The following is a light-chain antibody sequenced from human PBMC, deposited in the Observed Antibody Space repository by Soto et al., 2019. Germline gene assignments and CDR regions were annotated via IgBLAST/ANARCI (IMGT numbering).Light chain of an antibody. Sequence: EIVLTQSPGTLSLSPGERATLSCRASQSVSSSYLAWYQQKPGQAPRLLICGASSRATGIPDRFSGSGSGTVFTLTISRLEPEDFAVYYCQQYRTTFGGGTKVDIK. CDR1: QSVSSSY. CDR2: GAS. V-gene: IGKV3-20*01. CDR3: QQYRTT. J-gene: IGKJ4*01.